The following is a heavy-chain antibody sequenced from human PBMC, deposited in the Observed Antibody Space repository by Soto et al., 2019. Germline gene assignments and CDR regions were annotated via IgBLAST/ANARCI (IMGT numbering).Heavy chain of an antibody. Sequence: SETLSLTCTVSGGSISSGGYYWSWIRQHPGKGLEWIGYIYYSGSTYYNPSLRSRVTISVDTSKNQFSLKLSSVTAADTAVYYCARVGRFLEWLKAFDIWGQGTMVTVSS. D-gene: IGHD3-3*01. CDR2: IYYSGST. CDR1: GGSISSGGYY. J-gene: IGHJ3*02. CDR3: ARVGRFLEWLKAFDI. V-gene: IGHV4-31*03.